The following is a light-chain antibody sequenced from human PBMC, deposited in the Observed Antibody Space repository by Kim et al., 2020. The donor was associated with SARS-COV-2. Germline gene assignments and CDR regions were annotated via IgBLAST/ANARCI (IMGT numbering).Light chain of an antibody. CDR2: KAS. CDR3: QQYNSYPWT. CDR1: QSISTW. Sequence: VSEGDRVTITCRASQSISTWLAWYQQKPGKAPKLLIYKASSLESGVPSRFSGSGSGTDFTLTVSSLQPDDFATYYCQQYNSYPWTFGQGTKVDIK. J-gene: IGKJ1*01. V-gene: IGKV1-5*03.